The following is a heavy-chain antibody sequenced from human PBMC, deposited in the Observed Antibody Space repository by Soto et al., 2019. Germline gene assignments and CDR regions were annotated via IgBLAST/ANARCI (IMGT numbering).Heavy chain of an antibody. V-gene: IGHV3-23*01. Sequence: EVQLLESGGGSVQPGGSLRLSCAASGFTFSSFARSWVRQAPEKGLEWVTGISGSGRSTFYADSVKGRFTISRDNSKNTLYLQKNSLRAEDTAVYYCARYDAPTAPSTFDYSGPGALVTGSS. D-gene: IGHD2-21*02. CDR3: ARYDAPTAPSTFDY. J-gene: IGHJ4*02. CDR1: GFTFSSFA. CDR2: ISGSGRST.